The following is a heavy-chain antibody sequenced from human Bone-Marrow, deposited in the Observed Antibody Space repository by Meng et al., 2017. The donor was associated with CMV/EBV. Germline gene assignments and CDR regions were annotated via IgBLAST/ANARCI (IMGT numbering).Heavy chain of an antibody. CDR3: ARGYYDSSGYYSGRYFDY. Sequence: ASVKVSCKASGYTFTGYYMHWVRQAPGQGLEWMGWINPNSGGTNYAQKFQGRVTMTRNTSISTAYMELSSLRSEDTAVYYCARGYYDSSGYYSGRYFDYWGQGTLVTVSS. D-gene: IGHD3-22*01. J-gene: IGHJ4*02. CDR1: GYTFTGYY. V-gene: IGHV1-2*02. CDR2: INPNSGGT.